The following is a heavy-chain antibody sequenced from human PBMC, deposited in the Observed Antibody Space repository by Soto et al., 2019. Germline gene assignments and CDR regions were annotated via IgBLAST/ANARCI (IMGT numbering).Heavy chain of an antibody. CDR1: GFTFSSYS. J-gene: IGHJ3*02. V-gene: IGHV3-48*02. CDR3: ASSFHRGWYMSGPDAFDM. Sequence: EVQLVESGGGLVQPGGSLRLSCAASGFTFSSYSMNWVRQAPGKGLEWVSYISSSSSTIYYADSVKGRFTISRDNATDSLYLQMNSLRDEDTAVYYCASSFHRGWYMSGPDAFDMWCQGTMVTVSS. CDR2: ISSSSSTI. D-gene: IGHD6-19*01.